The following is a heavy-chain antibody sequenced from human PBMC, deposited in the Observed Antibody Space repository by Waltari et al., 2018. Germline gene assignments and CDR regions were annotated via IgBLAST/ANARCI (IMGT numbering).Heavy chain of an antibody. J-gene: IGHJ4*02. CDR3: ARTCISAACYMIY. D-gene: IGHD2-2*02. Sequence: QVQLVQSGGEMKEPGASVKVSCKASGYTFTSRGINWVRKAPGQGLEWMGWINTQNGSTNYAQNLQGRVTMTADTSTTTADMELRSLKSDDTAIYYCARTCISAACYMIYWGQGTLVTVSA. CDR1: GYTFTSRG. V-gene: IGHV1-18*01. CDR2: INTQNGST.